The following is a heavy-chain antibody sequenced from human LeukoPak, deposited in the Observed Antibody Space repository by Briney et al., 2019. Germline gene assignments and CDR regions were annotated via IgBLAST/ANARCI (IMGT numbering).Heavy chain of an antibody. CDR1: GGSISSYY. CDR2: IYYSGST. V-gene: IGHV4-59*01. Sequence: SETLSLTCTVSGGSISSYYWSWIRQPPGKGLEWIGYIYYSGSTNYNPSLKSRVTISVDTSKNQFSLKLSSVTAADTAVYYCARDSGAVVGRYSWFVPWGQGTLVTVSS. D-gene: IGHD3-10*01. J-gene: IGHJ5*02. CDR3: ARDSGAVVGRYSWFVP.